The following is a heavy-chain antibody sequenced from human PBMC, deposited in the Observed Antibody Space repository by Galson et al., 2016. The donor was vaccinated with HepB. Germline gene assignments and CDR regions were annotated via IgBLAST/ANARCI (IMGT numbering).Heavy chain of an antibody. V-gene: IGHV1-69*06. CDR1: GGTFSSYA. CDR2: IIPIFGTT. CDR3: ARVPAGDPYWYFDL. Sequence: SVKVSCKASGGTFSSYAVSWMRQAPGQGLDWMGGIIPIFGTTNYAQKFQGRVTITADKSTSTADMELSSLRSEDTAVYYCARVPAGDPYWYFDLWGRGTLVTVSS. J-gene: IGHJ2*01.